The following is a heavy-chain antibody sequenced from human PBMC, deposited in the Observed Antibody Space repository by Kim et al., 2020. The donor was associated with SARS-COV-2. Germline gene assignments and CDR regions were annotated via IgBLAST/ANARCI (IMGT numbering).Heavy chain of an antibody. Sequence: GGSLRLSCAASGFTFSSYSMNWVRQAPGKGLEWVSSISSSSSYIYYADSVKGRFTISRDNAKNSLYLQMNSLRAEDTAVYYCARVNWTATHLTSYYYYYMDVWGKGTTVTVSS. D-gene: IGHD2-21*02. J-gene: IGHJ6*03. V-gene: IGHV3-21*01. CDR1: GFTFSSYS. CDR2: ISSSSSYI. CDR3: ARVNWTATHLTSYYYYYMDV.